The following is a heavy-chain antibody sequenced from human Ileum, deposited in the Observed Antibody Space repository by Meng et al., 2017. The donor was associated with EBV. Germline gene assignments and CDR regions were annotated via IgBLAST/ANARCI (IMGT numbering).Heavy chain of an antibody. D-gene: IGHD6-19*01. Sequence: QVLLVQSGAEVNKPGASVKVSCKASGYTFTRNTIHWVRQAPGQGLEWMRWINVGNGNTKYSQKCQGRVTITRDTSAYTVDMELSSLIPEDTALYYCAREGAVAGPDFDYWGQGTLVTVSS. CDR1: GYTFTRNT. CDR2: INVGNGNT. V-gene: IGHV1-3*01. J-gene: IGHJ4*02. CDR3: AREGAVAGPDFDY.